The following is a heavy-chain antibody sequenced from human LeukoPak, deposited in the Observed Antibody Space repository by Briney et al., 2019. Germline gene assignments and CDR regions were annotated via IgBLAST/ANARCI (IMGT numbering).Heavy chain of an antibody. CDR2: ISSSSSYI. J-gene: IGHJ4*02. CDR1: GFPFSSYS. Sequence: GSLRLSCAASGFPFSSYSMNWVRQAPGKGLEWVSSISSSSSYIYYADSVKGRFTISRDNAKNSLYLQMNSLRAEDTAVYYCARVRIAAAGPIDYWGQGTLVTVSS. CDR3: ARVRIAAAGPIDY. D-gene: IGHD6-13*01. V-gene: IGHV3-21*01.